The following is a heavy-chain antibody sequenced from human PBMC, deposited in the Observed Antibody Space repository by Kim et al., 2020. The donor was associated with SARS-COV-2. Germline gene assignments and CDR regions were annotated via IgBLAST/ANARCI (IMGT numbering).Heavy chain of an antibody. D-gene: IGHD3-22*01. V-gene: IGHV3-30*04. J-gene: IGHJ4*01. Sequence: GGSLRLSCAASGFTFSSYAMHWVRQAPGKGLEWVAVISYDGSNKYYVDSVKGRFTISRDNSKNTLYLQMNSLRAEDTAVYYCARGELDYYDSSGFDYWG. CDR3: ARGELDYYDSSGFDY. CDR1: GFTFSSYA. CDR2: ISYDGSNK.